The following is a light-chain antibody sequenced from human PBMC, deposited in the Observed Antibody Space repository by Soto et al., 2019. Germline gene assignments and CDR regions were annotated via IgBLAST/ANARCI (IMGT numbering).Light chain of an antibody. J-gene: IGLJ2*01. V-gene: IGLV4-69*01. CDR1: SGNSSYA. CDR2: LNSDGSH. CDR3: QTWGTGIRV. Sequence: QLVLTQSPSASASLGASVKLTCTLSSGNSSYAIAWHQQRPEKGPRYLMKLNSDGSHSKGDGIPDRFSGSSSGAERSLTISSLQSEDEADYYCQTWGTGIRVFGGGTKLTVL.